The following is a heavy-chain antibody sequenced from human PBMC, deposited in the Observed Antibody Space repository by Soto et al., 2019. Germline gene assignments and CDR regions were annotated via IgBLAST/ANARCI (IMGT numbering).Heavy chain of an antibody. CDR2: IYYSGST. D-gene: IGHD6-25*01. Sequence: QVQLQESGPRLVKPSQTLSLTCTVSGGSISSGVSYWKWIRHHPGEALEWIGSIYYSGSTFYNPYCESRVSISVDTYKNHFSLEVNTGSAADTAVYFCARHGLPGFIRYFDKWGQGILVTVSS. J-gene: IGHJ4*02. CDR3: ARHGLPGFIRYFDK. CDR1: GGSISSGVSY. V-gene: IGHV4-31*03.